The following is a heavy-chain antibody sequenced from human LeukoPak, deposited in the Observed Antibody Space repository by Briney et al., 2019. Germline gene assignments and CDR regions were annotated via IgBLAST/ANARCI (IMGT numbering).Heavy chain of an antibody. D-gene: IGHD3-22*01. CDR3: ARWYYYDSSGYWGPFDY. CDR2: INAGNGNT. J-gene: IGHJ4*02. V-gene: IGHV1-3*01. Sequence: ASVKVSCKASGYTFTNYAIYWVRQAPGQRLEWMGWINAGNGNTKYSQKFQGRVTITRDTSASTAYMELSSLRSEDTAVYYCARWYYYDSSGYWGPFDYWGQGTLVTVSS. CDR1: GYTFTNYA.